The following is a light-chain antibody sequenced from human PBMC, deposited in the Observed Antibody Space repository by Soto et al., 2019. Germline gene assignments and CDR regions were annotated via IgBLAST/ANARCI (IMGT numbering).Light chain of an antibody. Sequence: SYELTQPPSVSVAPGQTARITCGGNNIGSKSVHWYQQKPGQAPVLVVYDDSDRPSGIPERFSGSNSGNTATLTISRVDAGDEADYYCQVWDSSSDHPYVVFGGGTQLTVL. CDR2: DDS. V-gene: IGLV3-21*02. CDR3: QVWDSSSDHPYVV. CDR1: NIGSKS. J-gene: IGLJ2*01.